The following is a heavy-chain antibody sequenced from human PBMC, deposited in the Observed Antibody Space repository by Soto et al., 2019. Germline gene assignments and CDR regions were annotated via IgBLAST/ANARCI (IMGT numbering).Heavy chain of an antibody. J-gene: IGHJ6*02. CDR3: TTDPHYYYGMDV. V-gene: IGHV3-15*01. Sequence: AGSLRLSCAASGFTFSNAWMSWVRQAPGKGLEWVGRIKSKTDGGTTDYAAPVKGRFTISRDDSKNTLYLQMNSLKTEDTAVYYCTTDPHYYYGMDVWGQGTTVTVSS. CDR2: IKSKTDGGTT. CDR1: GFTFSNAW.